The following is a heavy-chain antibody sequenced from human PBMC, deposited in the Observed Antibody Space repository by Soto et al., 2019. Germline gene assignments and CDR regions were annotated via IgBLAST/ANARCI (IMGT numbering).Heavy chain of an antibody. V-gene: IGHV3-7*01. J-gene: IGHJ3*02. CDR3: ARSNRGAFDI. CDR1: GFTFRSSW. CDR2: IKPDGSEK. Sequence: EVQLVESGGGLVQPGGSLTLSCAASGFTFRSSWRTWVRLAPGKGLDWVANIKPDGSEKYYVDSVKGRFTISRDNARNSLYLQMNSLRAEDTAVYYCARSNRGAFDIWGQGTMVTVSS. D-gene: IGHD4-4*01.